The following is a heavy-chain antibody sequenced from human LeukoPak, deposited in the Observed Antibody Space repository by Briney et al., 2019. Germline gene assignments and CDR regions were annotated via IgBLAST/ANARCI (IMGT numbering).Heavy chain of an antibody. V-gene: IGHV1-69*13. D-gene: IGHD5-18*01. CDR3: ARFPDTAMFT. Sequence: VASVKLSCKASGGTFSSYAISWVRQAPGQGLEWMGGIIPIFGTANYAQKFQGRVTITADESTSTAYMELSSLRSEDTAVYYCARFPDTAMFTWGQGTLVTVSS. J-gene: IGHJ5*02. CDR2: IIPIFGTA. CDR1: GGTFSSYA.